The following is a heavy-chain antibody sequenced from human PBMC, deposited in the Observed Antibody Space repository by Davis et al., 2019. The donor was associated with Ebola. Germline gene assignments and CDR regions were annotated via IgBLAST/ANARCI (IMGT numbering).Heavy chain of an antibody. V-gene: IGHV3-73*01. Sequence: GESLKISCAASGFTFSSYAMHWVRQASGKGLEWVGRIRSKANSYATAYAASVKGRFTISRDDSKNTAYLQMNSLKTEDTAVYYCTSFPWGYYYYYYGMDVWGQGTTVTVSS. CDR1: GFTFSSYA. D-gene: IGHD5-12*01. J-gene: IGHJ6*02. CDR3: TSFPWGYYYYYYGMDV. CDR2: IRSKANSYAT.